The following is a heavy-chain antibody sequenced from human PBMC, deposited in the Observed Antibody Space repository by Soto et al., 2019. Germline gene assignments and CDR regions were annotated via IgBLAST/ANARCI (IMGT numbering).Heavy chain of an antibody. V-gene: IGHV1-69-2*01. D-gene: IGHD6-19*01. J-gene: IGHJ4*02. Sequence: ASVKVSCKVSGYTFTDYYMHWVQQAPGKGLEWMGLVDPEDGETIYAEKFQGRVTITADTSTDTAYMELSSLRSEDTAVYYCATVDSSGWSSSHDYWGQGTLVTVSS. CDR1: GYTFTDYY. CDR2: VDPEDGET. CDR3: ATVDSSGWSSSHDY.